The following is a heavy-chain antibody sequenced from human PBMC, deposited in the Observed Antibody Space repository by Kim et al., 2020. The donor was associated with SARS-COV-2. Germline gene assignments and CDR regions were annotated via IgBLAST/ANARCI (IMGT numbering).Heavy chain of an antibody. V-gene: IGHV3-15*01. CDR2: IKSKTDGETT. CDR3: TTDSFDYSSSLYLDC. CDR1: GFTFTNAR. D-gene: IGHD6-13*01. J-gene: IGHJ4*02. Sequence: GGSLRLSCATSGFTFTNARMTCVRQAPGKGLEWVGHIKSKTDGETTDYAAPVKGRFTISRDDSKNTLYLQMNSLKPEDTAVYYCTTDSFDYSSSLYLDCWGQGTLVTVSS.